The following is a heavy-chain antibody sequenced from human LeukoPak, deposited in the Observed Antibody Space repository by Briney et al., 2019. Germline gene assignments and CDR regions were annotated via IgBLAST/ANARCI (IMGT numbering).Heavy chain of an antibody. CDR1: GFTFSSYG. D-gene: IGHD2-21*02. Sequence: GGSLRLSCAASGFTFSSYGMSWVRQAPGKGLEWVSAISGSGGSTYYADSVKGRFTISRDNSKNTLYLQMNSLRAEDTAIYYCAKDERLCGGDCFTTIDFWGQGTMVTVSS. V-gene: IGHV3-23*01. J-gene: IGHJ3*01. CDR3: AKDERLCGGDCFTTIDF. CDR2: ISGSGGST.